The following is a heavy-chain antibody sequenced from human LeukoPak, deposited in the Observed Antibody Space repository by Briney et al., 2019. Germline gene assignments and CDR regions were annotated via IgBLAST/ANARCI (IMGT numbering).Heavy chain of an antibody. Sequence: ASVKVSCKASGYTFTGYYMHWVRQAPGQGLEWMGWINPNSGGTNYAQKFQGRVTMTRDTSISTAYMELSRLRSDDTAVYYCAKEAHYDFWSGYYTEWTVGPYYFDYWGQGTPVTVSS. CDR2: INPNSGGT. D-gene: IGHD3-3*01. CDR1: GYTFTGYY. CDR3: AKEAHYDFWSGYYTEWTVGPYYFDY. J-gene: IGHJ4*02. V-gene: IGHV1-2*02.